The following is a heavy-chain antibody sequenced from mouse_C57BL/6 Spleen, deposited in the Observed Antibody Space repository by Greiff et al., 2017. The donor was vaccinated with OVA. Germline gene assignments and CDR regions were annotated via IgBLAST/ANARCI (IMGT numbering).Heavy chain of an antibody. CDR3: TRLLYDGYYYFDY. Sequence: EVKLVESGGGLVQPGGSLKLSCAASGFTFSDYGMAWVRQAPRKGPEWVAFISNLAYSIYYADTVTGRFTISRENAKNTLYLEMSRLRSEDTAMYYCTRLLYDGYYYFDYWGQGTTLTVSS. J-gene: IGHJ2*01. D-gene: IGHD2-3*01. CDR1: GFTFSDYG. V-gene: IGHV5-15*01. CDR2: ISNLAYSI.